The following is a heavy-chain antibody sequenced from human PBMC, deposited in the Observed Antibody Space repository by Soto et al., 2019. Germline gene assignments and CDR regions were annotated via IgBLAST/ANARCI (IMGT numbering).Heavy chain of an antibody. Sequence: GGSLRLSCAASGFTFSDAWMSWVRQAPGKGLEWVGRIKSKTDGGTTDYAAPVKGRFTISRDDSKNTLYLQMNSLKTEDTAVYYCTTDYDILTGLYGMDVWGQGTTVTVSS. V-gene: IGHV3-15*01. J-gene: IGHJ6*02. D-gene: IGHD3-9*01. CDR2: IKSKTDGGTT. CDR1: GFTFSDAW. CDR3: TTDYDILTGLYGMDV.